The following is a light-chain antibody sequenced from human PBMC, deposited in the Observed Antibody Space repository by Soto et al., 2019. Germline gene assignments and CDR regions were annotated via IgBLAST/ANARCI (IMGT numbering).Light chain of an antibody. V-gene: IGKV1D-12*01. CDR1: QNIRFW. CDR2: GAS. CDR3: QQSHSFPLT. Sequence: DIQMTQSPSFVSASIGDRVTITCRASQNIRFWLDWYQQKPGNAPKSLIRGASSLQPGVPSRFSGSGSGTDFTLTITSLQPEDFAPYYCQQSHSFPLTFGGRTKVDIK. J-gene: IGKJ4*01.